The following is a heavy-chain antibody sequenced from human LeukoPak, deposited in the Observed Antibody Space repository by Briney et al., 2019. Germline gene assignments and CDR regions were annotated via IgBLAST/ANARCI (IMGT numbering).Heavy chain of an antibody. CDR3: QGYSSGWSVFGYAFDI. J-gene: IGHJ3*02. D-gene: IGHD6-19*01. CDR2: IYYSGST. CDR1: GGSISSGDYY. V-gene: IGHV4-30-4*08. Sequence: SETLSLTCTVSGGSISSGDYYWSWIRQPPGKGLEWIGYIYYSGSTYYNPSLKGRVTISVDTSKNQFSLKLSSVTAADTAVYYCQGYSSGWSVFGYAFDIWGQGTMVTVSS.